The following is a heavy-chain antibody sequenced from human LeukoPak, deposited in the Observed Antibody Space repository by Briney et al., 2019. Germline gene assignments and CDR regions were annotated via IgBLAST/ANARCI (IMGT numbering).Heavy chain of an antibody. J-gene: IGHJ4*02. D-gene: IGHD2-21*02. CDR2: ISGSGAYT. Sequence: GGSLRLSCAASGFTFNTYAMNWVRRAPGKGLDWVSSISGSGAYTYYADSVQGRFTISRDNSKNTLYLQMNSLRTEDTAIYYCAKRGGDSGSTSYYFDHWGPGILVTVSS. V-gene: IGHV3-23*01. CDR1: GFTFNTYA. CDR3: AKRGGDSGSTSYYFDH.